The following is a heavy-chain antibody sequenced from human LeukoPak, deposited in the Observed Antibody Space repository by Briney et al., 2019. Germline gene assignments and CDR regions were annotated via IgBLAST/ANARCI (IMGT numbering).Heavy chain of an antibody. J-gene: IGHJ4*02. CDR3: ATDQVFYGDSRGY. CDR2: IYYRGST. V-gene: IGHV4-39*01. Sequence: SETLSLTCTASGGSISSSSYYWGWIRQPPGKGLEWIGSIYYRGSTYYNPSLKSRVTISVDTSKNQFSLRLTSVTAADTAVYYCATDQVFYGDSRGYWGQGTLVTVSS. D-gene: IGHD4-17*01. CDR1: GGSISSSSYY.